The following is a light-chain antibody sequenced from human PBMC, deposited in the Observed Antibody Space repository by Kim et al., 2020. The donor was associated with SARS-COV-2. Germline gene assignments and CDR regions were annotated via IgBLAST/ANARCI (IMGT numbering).Light chain of an antibody. V-gene: IGKV1-39*01. CDR1: QAINTY. CDR2: GVS. Sequence: SASVGDRVSITCRSSQAINTYLNWYQQKPGRAPKLLIYGVSSLHSGVPTRFSGSGSGTQFTLTISGLQPEDFATYYCQQSYGARTFGQGTRVDLK. CDR3: QQSYGART. J-gene: IGKJ1*01.